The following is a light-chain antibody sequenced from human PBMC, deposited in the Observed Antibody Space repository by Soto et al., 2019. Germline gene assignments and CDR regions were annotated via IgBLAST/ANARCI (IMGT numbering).Light chain of an antibody. CDR3: QQYGSSPRT. J-gene: IGKJ1*01. Sequence: EIVLTQSPGTLSLSPGEGATLSCRASQSVTSIYLAWDQQKPGQAPRLLIYGASSRAIDFPHRFSVSGSGTEFTLTINRLEPEDFAVYYCQQYGSSPRTFGQRTKVEIK. CDR2: GAS. CDR1: QSVTSIY. V-gene: IGKV3-20*01.